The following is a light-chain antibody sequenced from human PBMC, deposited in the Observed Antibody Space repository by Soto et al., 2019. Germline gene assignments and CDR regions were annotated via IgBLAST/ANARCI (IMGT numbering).Light chain of an antibody. Sequence: EFVLTQSPGTLSLSPGERATLSCRASQTVRNNYLAWYQQKPGQAPRLLIYDASSRATGIPDRFRGSGSGTDFTLTINRLDPEDFAVYYCQQYGSSVYTFGQGTKVDIK. CDR3: QQYGSSVYT. V-gene: IGKV3-20*01. J-gene: IGKJ2*01. CDR1: QTVRNNY. CDR2: DAS.